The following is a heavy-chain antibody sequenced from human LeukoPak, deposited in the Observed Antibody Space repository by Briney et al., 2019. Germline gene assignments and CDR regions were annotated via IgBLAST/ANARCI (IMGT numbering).Heavy chain of an antibody. J-gene: IGHJ4*02. CDR3: ARDEGSGSYLDY. CDR2: ISGSGGST. CDR1: GFTFSGYD. Sequence: GGPLRLSCEASGFTFSGYDMSWVRQAPGKGLEGVSAISGSGGSTYYADSVKGRFTISRDNSKNTLYLQMNSLRAEDTAVFYCARDEGSGSYLDYWGQGTLVAVSS. V-gene: IGHV3-23*01. D-gene: IGHD3-10*01.